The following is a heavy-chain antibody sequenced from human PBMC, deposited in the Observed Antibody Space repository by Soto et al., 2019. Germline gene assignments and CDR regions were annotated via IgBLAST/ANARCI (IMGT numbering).Heavy chain of an antibody. CDR2: ITHSGST. J-gene: IGHJ4*02. Sequence: SETLSLTCAVYGGSFSGYYWSWIRRPPGKGLEWIGEITHSGSTNYNPSLKSRVTISVDTSKNQFSLKLSSVTAADTAVYYCARSSLTYSSSWAFDYWGQGTLVTVSS. CDR1: GGSFSGYY. CDR3: ARSSLTYSSSWAFDY. D-gene: IGHD6-13*01. V-gene: IGHV4-34*01.